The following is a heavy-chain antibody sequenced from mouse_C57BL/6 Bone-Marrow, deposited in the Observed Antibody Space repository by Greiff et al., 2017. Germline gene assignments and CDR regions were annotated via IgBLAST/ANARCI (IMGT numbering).Heavy chain of an antibody. CDR3: AGGGSYWYFDV. CDR1: GYTFTSYW. CDR2: IDPSDSET. V-gene: IGHV1-52*01. J-gene: IGHJ1*03. Sequence: VQLQQPGAELVRPGSSVKLSCKASGYTFTSYWMHWVKQRPIQGLEWIGNIDPSDSETHYNQKFKDKATLTVDKSSSTAYMQLSSLTSEDSAVYDCAGGGSYWYFDVWGTGTTVTVTS.